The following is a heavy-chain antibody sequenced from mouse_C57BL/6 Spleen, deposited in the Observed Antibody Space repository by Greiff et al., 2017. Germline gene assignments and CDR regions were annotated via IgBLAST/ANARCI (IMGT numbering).Heavy chain of an antibody. D-gene: IGHD2-3*01. CDR3: ARGGVYDGYYYAMDY. Sequence: QVQLQQSGAELVMPGASVKLSCKASGYTFTSYWMHWVKQRPGQGLEWIGEIDPSDSYTNYNQKFKGKSTLTVDKSSSTAYMQLSSLTSEDSAVYYCARGGVYDGYYYAMDYWGQGTSVTVSS. J-gene: IGHJ4*01. V-gene: IGHV1-69*01. CDR2: IDPSDSYT. CDR1: GYTFTSYW.